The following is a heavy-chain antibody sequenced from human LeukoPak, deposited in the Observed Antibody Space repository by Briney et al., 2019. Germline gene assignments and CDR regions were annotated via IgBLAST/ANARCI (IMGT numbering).Heavy chain of an antibody. J-gene: IGHJ6*02. CDR1: GGSISSGHNY. Sequence: SETLSLTCTVSGGSISSGHNYWSWIRQPAGKGLEWIGRIYTSGSTDYNPSLKSRVTISVDASKNQFSLKLSPVTAADTAVYYCARDEGYHYYAMDVWGQGTTVTVSS. CDR2: IYTSGST. V-gene: IGHV4-61*02. CDR3: ARDEGYHYYAMDV.